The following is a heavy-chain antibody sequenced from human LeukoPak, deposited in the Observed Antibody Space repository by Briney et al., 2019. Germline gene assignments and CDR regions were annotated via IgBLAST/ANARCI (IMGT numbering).Heavy chain of an antibody. Sequence: ASVKVSCKASGGTFSSYAISWVRQAPGQGLGWMGRIIPILGIANYAQKFQGRVTITADKSTSTAYMELSSLRSEDTAVYYCARSIVVVPAAISSAFDIWGQGTMVTVSS. CDR3: ARSIVVVPAAISSAFDI. CDR1: GGTFSSYA. J-gene: IGHJ3*02. CDR2: IIPILGIA. D-gene: IGHD2-2*02. V-gene: IGHV1-69*04.